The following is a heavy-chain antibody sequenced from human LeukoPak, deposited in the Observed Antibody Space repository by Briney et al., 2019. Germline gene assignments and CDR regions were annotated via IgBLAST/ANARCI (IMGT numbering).Heavy chain of an antibody. J-gene: IGHJ4*02. CDR3: ARAVASRYFDY. V-gene: IGHV4-31*03. Sequence: SETLSLTCTVSGGSISSSGYSWSWIRQHPGKGLEWIGYIYYSGSTYYNPSLKSRGSISMDTSKNQFSLKLSSVTAADTAVYYCARAVASRYFDYWGQGTLVTVSS. D-gene: IGHD6-19*01. CDR2: IYYSGST. CDR1: GGSISSSGYS.